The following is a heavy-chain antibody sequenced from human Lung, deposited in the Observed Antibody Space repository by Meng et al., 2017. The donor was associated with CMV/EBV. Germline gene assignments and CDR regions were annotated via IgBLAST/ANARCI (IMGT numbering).Heavy chain of an antibody. Sequence: VQLGQAGAEGKRTGASVKLSGQASGYSFSGLYLNWSRQAPGHGIECLGRVNPISEDPHLAQQFEGRITVTRGATIHTAFMELTRLRPDDTAVYYCAKSSDNGWSSWGPGTLVTVSS. CDR2: VNPISEDP. CDR1: GYSFSGLY. J-gene: IGHJ4*01. CDR3: AKSSDNGWSS. V-gene: IGHV1-2*06. D-gene: IGHD6-19*01.